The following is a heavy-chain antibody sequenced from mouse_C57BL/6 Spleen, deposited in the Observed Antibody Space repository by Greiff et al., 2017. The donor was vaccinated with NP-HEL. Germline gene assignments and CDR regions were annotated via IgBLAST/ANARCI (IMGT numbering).Heavy chain of an antibody. CDR3: TTTTVVAGAMDY. D-gene: IGHD1-1*01. Sequence: EVKLVESGAELVRPGASVKLSCTASGFNIKDDYMHWVKQRPEQGLEWIGWIDPENGDTEYASKFQGKATITADTSSNTAYLQLSSLTSEDTAVYYCTTTTVVAGAMDYWGQGTSVTVSS. J-gene: IGHJ4*01. CDR1: GFNIKDDY. CDR2: IDPENGDT. V-gene: IGHV14-4*01.